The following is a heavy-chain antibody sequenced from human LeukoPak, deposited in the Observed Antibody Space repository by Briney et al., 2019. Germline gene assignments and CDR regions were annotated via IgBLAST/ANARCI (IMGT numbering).Heavy chain of an antibody. CDR3: ARGSGSDGRDWFDP. CDR2: MNSNSGNT. CDR1: GYTFINHD. J-gene: IGHJ5*02. D-gene: IGHD3-10*01. Sequence: ASVKVSCKSSGYTFINHDINWMRQASGQGLEWMGWMNSNSGNTGYAQNFLGRVTMTRDTSTGTAYMELTSLTSEDTAVYYCARGSGSDGRDWFDPWGQGTLVTVSS. V-gene: IGHV1-8*01.